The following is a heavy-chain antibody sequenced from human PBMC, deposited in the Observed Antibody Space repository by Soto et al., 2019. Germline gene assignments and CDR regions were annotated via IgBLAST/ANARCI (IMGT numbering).Heavy chain of an antibody. CDR2: LYYSGNT. D-gene: IGHD3-10*01. Sequence: QMQLQESGPGVVKPSETLSLTCTVSGASISTYYWTWIRQAPGKGLEWIGYLYYSGNTNYNPSLKSRVTMSVDTYKNHFYLTLTSATAADTAVYFCARGGSEGVLDVWGQGTTVAVSS. J-gene: IGHJ6*02. CDR3: ARGGSEGVLDV. CDR1: GASISTYY. V-gene: IGHV4-59*01.